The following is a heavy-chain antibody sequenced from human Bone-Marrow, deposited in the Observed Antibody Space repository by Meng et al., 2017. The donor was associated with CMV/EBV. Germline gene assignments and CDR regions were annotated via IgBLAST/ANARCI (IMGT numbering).Heavy chain of an antibody. J-gene: IGHJ5*02. Sequence: HYCAASGFNFRSYSMDWVRQAPGKGLEWVSSISSSSSYIYYADSVKDRFTISRDNAKNSLYLQMNSLRAEDTAVYYCAKGRGWLLHHWGQGTLVTVSS. D-gene: IGHD5-12*01. CDR2: ISSSSSYI. V-gene: IGHV3-21*01. CDR3: AKGRGWLLHH. CDR1: GFNFRSYS.